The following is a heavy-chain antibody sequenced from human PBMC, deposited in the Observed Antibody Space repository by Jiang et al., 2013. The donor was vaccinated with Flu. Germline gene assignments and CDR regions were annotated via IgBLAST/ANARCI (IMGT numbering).Heavy chain of an antibody. CDR3: ARDDYLSY. J-gene: IGHJ4*02. D-gene: IGHD4-11*01. CDR1: GFTFYNYW. Sequence: GGGLVQPGGSLRLSCEASGFTFYNYWMSWVRQAPGKGLEWVAAIKGEGSDKFYVDSVKGRFTISRDNAKNSLFLQMDNLRAEDTAVYYCARDDYLSYWGQGTLVSVSP. CDR2: IKGEGSDK. V-gene: IGHV3-7*01.